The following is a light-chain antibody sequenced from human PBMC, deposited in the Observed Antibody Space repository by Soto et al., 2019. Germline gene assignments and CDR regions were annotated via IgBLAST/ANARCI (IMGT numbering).Light chain of an antibody. CDR1: QSVSSY. CDR2: DEY. CDR3: KKRSNWIT. V-gene: IGKV3-11*01. Sequence: ERLLTQAAAALPISPGETTTPSCSDSQSVSSYLAWYEQKPGQAPRLLIYDEYNRATGITARLSGSGSGTDFTLTISRLAPEDFAVYYCKKRSNWITFGQGTRLEIK. J-gene: IGKJ5*01.